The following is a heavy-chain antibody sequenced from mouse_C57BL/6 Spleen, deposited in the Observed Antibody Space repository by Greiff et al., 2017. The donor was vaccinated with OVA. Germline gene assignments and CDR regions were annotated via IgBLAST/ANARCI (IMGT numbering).Heavy chain of an antibody. CDR1: GYTFTSYW. CDR3: ARLGSSSYYYAMDY. J-gene: IGHJ4*01. V-gene: IGHV1-50*01. CDR2: IDPSDSYT. Sequence: QVQLQQPGAELVKPGASVKLSCKASGYTFTSYWMQWVKQRPGQGLEWIGEIDPSDSYTNYNQKFKGKATLTVDTSSSTAYMQLSSLTSEDSAVYYCARLGSSSYYYAMDYWGQGTSVTVSS. D-gene: IGHD1-1*01.